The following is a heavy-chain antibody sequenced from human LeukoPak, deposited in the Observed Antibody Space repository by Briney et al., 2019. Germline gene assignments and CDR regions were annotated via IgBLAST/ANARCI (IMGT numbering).Heavy chain of an antibody. CDR3: ALNRGGLSY. Sequence: GASLKVSCKASGYTFTSHEIIWVRQATGQGLEWMGWMNPDSGHTASAQKIQGRVTLTTLNSINTAYMQLSSLTSEDTAVYYCALNRGGLSYWGQGALVTVSS. CDR2: MNPDSGHT. CDR1: GYTFTSHE. J-gene: IGHJ4*02. V-gene: IGHV1-8*01. D-gene: IGHD3-10*01.